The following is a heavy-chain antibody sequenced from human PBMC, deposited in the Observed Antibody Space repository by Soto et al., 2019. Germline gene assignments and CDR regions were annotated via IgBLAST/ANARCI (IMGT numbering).Heavy chain of an antibody. Sequence: GGSLRLSCAASGFTFSSYAMHWFRQAPGKGLEWVAVISYDGSNKYYADSVKGRFTISRDNSKNTLFLQMNSLRAEDTAVYYCARGGYSYGPFDYWGQGT. D-gene: IGHD5-18*01. CDR3: ARGGYSYGPFDY. CDR2: ISYDGSNK. J-gene: IGHJ4*02. V-gene: IGHV3-30-3*01. CDR1: GFTFSSYA.